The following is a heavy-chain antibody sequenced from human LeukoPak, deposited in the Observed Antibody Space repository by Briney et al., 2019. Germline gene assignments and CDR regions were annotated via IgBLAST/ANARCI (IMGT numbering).Heavy chain of an antibody. V-gene: IGHV4-39*07. Sequence: SETLSLTCTVSGGSISSSSYYWGWIRQPPGKGLEWIGSIYYSGSTYYNPSLKSRVTISVDTSKNQFSLKLSSVTAADTAVYYCARGLGYSYGEYYFDYWGQGTLVTVSS. J-gene: IGHJ4*02. CDR2: IYYSGST. D-gene: IGHD5-18*01. CDR3: ARGLGYSYGEYYFDY. CDR1: GGSISSSSYY.